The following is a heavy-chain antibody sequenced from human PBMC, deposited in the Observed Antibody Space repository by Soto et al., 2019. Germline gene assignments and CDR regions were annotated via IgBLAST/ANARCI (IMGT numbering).Heavy chain of an antibody. CDR3: ARRYAPRYSSGNNHFDL. Sequence: SETLSLTCNVSTGSIFSHSYYWALIRQPPGKGLEWIGTINHSGSPYHNPSLKSRVTISVDSSKNQFSLTLTSVTVADTAVYYCARRYAPRYSSGNNHFDLWGQGTLVTVSS. V-gene: IGHV4-39*01. CDR1: TGSIFSHSYY. J-gene: IGHJ4*02. D-gene: IGHD6-19*01. CDR2: INHSGSP.